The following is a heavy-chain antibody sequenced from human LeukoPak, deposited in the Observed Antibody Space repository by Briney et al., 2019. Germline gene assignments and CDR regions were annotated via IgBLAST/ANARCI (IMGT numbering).Heavy chain of an antibody. CDR1: GGSISSYY. J-gene: IGHJ4*02. Sequence: SETLSLTCTVSGGSISSYYWSWIRQPPGKGLEWIGYIYYSGSTNYNPSLKNRVTISVDTSKNQFSLKLSSVTAADTAVYYCARGSYGDYVSPFDYWGQGTLVTVSS. V-gene: IGHV4-59*01. CDR3: ARGSYGDYVSPFDY. D-gene: IGHD4-17*01. CDR2: IYYSGST.